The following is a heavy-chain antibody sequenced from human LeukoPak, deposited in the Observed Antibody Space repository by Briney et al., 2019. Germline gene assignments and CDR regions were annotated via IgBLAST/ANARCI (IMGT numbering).Heavy chain of an antibody. V-gene: IGHV3-74*01. CDR1: GFTFSSYA. J-gene: IGHJ4*02. CDR2: INTDGSTT. D-gene: IGHD2-15*01. Sequence: GGSLRLSCAASGFTFSSYAMNWVRQAPGKGLVWVSRINTDGSTTTYADSVKGRFTVSRDNAKNTLYLQMDSLRVEDTAVYYCVRGWFQHDYWGQGTLVTVSS. CDR3: VRGWFQHDY.